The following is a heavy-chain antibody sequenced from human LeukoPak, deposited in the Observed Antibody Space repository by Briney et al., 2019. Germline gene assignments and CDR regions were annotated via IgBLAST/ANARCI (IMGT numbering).Heavy chain of an antibody. CDR3: AKGYYDSSGYYYSHYYYYYMDV. V-gene: IGHV3-48*01. J-gene: IGHJ6*03. D-gene: IGHD3-22*01. CDR1: GFTFSSYS. CDR2: ISSSSSTI. Sequence: TGGSLRLSCAASGFTFSSYSMNWVRQAPGKGLEWVSYISSSSSTIYYADSVKGRFTISRDNSKNTLYLQMNSLRAEDTAVYYCAKGYYDSSGYYYSHYYYYYMDVWGKGTTVTVSS.